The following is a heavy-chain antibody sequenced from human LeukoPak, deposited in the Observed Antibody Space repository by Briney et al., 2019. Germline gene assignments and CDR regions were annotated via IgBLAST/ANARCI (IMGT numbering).Heavy chain of an antibody. CDR2: IKQDGSEK. D-gene: IGHD3-10*01. CDR3: ARAFGLTWPSYFGH. J-gene: IGHJ4*02. Sequence: GGSLRLSCAASGFTFSGYWMSWVRQAPGKGLEWVANIKQDGSEKYYVDSVRGRFTISRDNAKKSLYLQMNSLRAEDTAVYYCARAFGLTWPSYFGHWDQGILVTVPS. V-gene: IGHV3-7*01. CDR1: GFTFSGYW.